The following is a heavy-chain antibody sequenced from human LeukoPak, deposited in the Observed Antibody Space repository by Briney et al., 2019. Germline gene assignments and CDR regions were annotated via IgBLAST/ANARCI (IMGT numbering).Heavy chain of an antibody. J-gene: IGHJ4*02. D-gene: IGHD1-7*01. V-gene: IGHV3-7*01. CDR2: IRQDGSET. Sequence: GGSLRLSCAASGFTFTNYWMTWVRQAPGKGPEWVANIRQDGSETNYVDSVRGRFTIARDNAKNSLYLQMTSLRGEDTAVYYCASRAGKPGNTPWCFDYWGQGALVTVSS. CDR1: GFTFTNYW. CDR3: ASRAGKPGNTPWCFDY.